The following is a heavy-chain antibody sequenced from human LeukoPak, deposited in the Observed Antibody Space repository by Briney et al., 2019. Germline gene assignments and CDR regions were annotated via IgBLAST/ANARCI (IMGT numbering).Heavy chain of an antibody. CDR3: ARVGDPWYFDY. J-gene: IGHJ4*02. D-gene: IGHD2-21*02. Sequence: GGSLRLSCAASGFTFSSYSMNWVRQAPGKGLEWVSSISSSSSSICYADSVKGRFTISRDNAKNSLYLQMNSLRAEDTAVYYCARVGDPWYFDYWGQGTLVTVSS. CDR1: GFTFSSYS. CDR2: ISSSSSSI. V-gene: IGHV3-21*01.